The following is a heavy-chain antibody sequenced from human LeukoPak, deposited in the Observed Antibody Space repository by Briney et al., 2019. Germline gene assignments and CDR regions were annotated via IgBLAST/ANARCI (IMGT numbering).Heavy chain of an antibody. CDR2: ISYDGSNK. D-gene: IGHD2-21*02. V-gene: IGHV3-30-3*01. Sequence: PGGSLRLSCAASGFTFSSYAMSWVRQAPGKGLEWVAVISYDGSNKYYADSVKGRFTISRDNSKNTLYLQMNSLRAEDTAVYYCARDTRGGDDHDLLFDYWGQGTLVTVSS. CDR1: GFTFSSYA. CDR3: ARDTRGGDDHDLLFDY. J-gene: IGHJ4*02.